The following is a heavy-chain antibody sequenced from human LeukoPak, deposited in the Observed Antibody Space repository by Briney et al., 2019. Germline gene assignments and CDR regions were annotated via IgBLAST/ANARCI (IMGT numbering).Heavy chain of an antibody. D-gene: IGHD3-22*01. V-gene: IGHV3-21*01. Sequence: GGSLRLSCAASGFTFTTYTINWVRQAPGKGLQWVSSISSSGDYKFYADSVKGRFTISRDNAKNSLYLQMNSLRAEDTAVYYCARDHYYDSSGYYYKVDYYYYMDVWGKGTTVTISS. CDR1: GFTFTTYT. CDR3: ARDHYYDSSGYYYKVDYYYYMDV. CDR2: ISSSGDYK. J-gene: IGHJ6*03.